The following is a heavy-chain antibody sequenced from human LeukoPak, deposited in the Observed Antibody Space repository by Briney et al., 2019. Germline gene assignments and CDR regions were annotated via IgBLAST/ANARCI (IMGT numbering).Heavy chain of an antibody. Sequence: KPSETLSLTCAVYGGSFSDYYWSWIRQPPGKGLEWIGEINHSGSTNYNPSLKSRVTMSVDTSKNQFSLKLSSVTAADTAVYYCARAGPGSYFPFDYWGQGTLVTVSS. J-gene: IGHJ4*02. V-gene: IGHV4-34*01. CDR2: INHSGST. D-gene: IGHD3-10*01. CDR1: GGSFSDYY. CDR3: ARAGPGSYFPFDY.